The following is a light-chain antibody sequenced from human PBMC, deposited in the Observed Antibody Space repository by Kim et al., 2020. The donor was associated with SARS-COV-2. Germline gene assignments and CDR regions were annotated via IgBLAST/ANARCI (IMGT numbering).Light chain of an antibody. CDR3: VSYLYSTFL. CDR1: SSDAGTYTL. V-gene: IGLV2-14*02. J-gene: IGLJ3*02. Sequence: QSALTQPASVSGSPGQSIAISCTGTSSDAGTYTLVSWYQQHPGKVPKIIIYEVNKRPSGVSARFSGSKSGTTASLTISGLQAEDEADYYCVSYLYSTFLFGGGTRLTVL. CDR2: EVN.